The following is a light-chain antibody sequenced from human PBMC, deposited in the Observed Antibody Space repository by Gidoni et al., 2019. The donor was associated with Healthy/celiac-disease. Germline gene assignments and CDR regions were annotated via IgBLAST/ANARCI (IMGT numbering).Light chain of an antibody. J-gene: IGKJ4*01. CDR2: GAS. Sequence: EIVLTQSPGTLSSSPGERATLSCRASQSVSSSYLAWYQQKPGQAPRLLIYGASSRAACIPDGFSGSESGTDFTLTISRLEPEDFAVYCCQQYGSSPPVTFGGGTKVEIK. CDR1: QSVSSSY. V-gene: IGKV3-20*01. CDR3: QQYGSSPPVT.